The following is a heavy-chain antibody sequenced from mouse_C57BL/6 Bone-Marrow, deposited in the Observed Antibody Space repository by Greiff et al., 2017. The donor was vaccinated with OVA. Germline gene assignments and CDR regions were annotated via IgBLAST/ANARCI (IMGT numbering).Heavy chain of an antibody. CDR1: GFTFSDYG. V-gene: IGHV5-17*01. D-gene: IGHD2-2*01. CDR2: ISSGSSTI. CDR3: ARRVLWLRDYYYAMDD. Sequence: EVKLVESGGGLVKPGGSLKLSCAASGFTFSDYGMHWVRQAPEKGLEWVAYISSGSSTIYYADTVKGRFTISRDNAKNTLILQMISLSSEDTDIYDGARRVLWLRDYYYAMDDWGKGTSVTVSS. J-gene: IGHJ4*01.